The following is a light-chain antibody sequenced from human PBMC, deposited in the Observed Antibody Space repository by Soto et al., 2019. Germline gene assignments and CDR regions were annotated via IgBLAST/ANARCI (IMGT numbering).Light chain of an antibody. CDR1: TSDVGGYNY. V-gene: IGLV2-11*01. J-gene: IGLJ1*01. Sequence: QYVLTQPRSVSGSPGQSVTISCAGTTSDVGGYNYVSWYQQHPGKAPKVMIYDVSKRPSGVPDRFSGSKSGNTASLTISGLQTEDEADYYCCSYAGGYTYVFGTGTRSPS. CDR3: CSYAGGYTYV. CDR2: DVS.